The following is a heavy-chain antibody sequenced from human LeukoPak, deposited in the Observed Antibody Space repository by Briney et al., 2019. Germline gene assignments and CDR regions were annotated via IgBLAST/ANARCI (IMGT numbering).Heavy chain of an antibody. Sequence: SETLSLTCTVSGGSISSGDYYWSWIRQPPGKGLEWIGYIYYSGSTYYNPSLKSRVTISVDTSKNQFSLKLSSVAAADTAVYYCARGGTIAVANGMDVWGQGTTVTVSS. J-gene: IGHJ6*02. CDR3: ARGGTIAVANGMDV. D-gene: IGHD6-19*01. V-gene: IGHV4-30-4*01. CDR1: GGSISSGDYY. CDR2: IYYSGST.